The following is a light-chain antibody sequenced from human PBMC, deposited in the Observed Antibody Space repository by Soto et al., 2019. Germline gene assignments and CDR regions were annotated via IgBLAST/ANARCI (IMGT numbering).Light chain of an antibody. V-gene: IGLV3-21*02. CDR3: QVWDSSSDLVV. Sequence: SYELTQPPSVSVAPGQTARITCGGTNIGSKSVHWYQQKPGQAPVLVVYDDSDRPSGIPERFSGSNSGNTATLTISRVEAGDEADYYCQVWDSSSDLVVFGGWTKLTVL. J-gene: IGLJ2*01. CDR2: DDS. CDR1: NIGSKS.